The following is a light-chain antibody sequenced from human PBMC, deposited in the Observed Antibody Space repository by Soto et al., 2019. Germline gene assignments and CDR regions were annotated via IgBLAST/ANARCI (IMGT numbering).Light chain of an antibody. J-gene: IGKJ3*01. Sequence: DIVMTQSPDSLAVSLGERATINCKSSQSVLYSSNNKNYLAWYQQKPGQPPKLLIYWASTRESGVPDRFSGSGSGTDFTLTISSLQAEDVAVYYCQQYYNTPFTFGPGTKVYIK. CDR2: WAS. V-gene: IGKV4-1*01. CDR3: QQYYNTPFT. CDR1: QSVLYSSNNKNY.